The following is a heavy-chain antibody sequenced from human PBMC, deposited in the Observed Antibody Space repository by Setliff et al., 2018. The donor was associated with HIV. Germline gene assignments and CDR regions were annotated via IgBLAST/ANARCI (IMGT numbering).Heavy chain of an antibody. J-gene: IGHJ6*02. CDR1: GYTFTGYY. Sequence: ASVKVSCKASGYTFTGYYMHWVRQAPGQGLEWMGWINPNSGGTNYAQKFQGWVTMTRDTSISTAYMELSRLRSDDTAVYYCARGSVLRYFDWLLPHYGMDVWGQGTTVTVSS. V-gene: IGHV1-2*04. D-gene: IGHD3-9*01. CDR3: ARGSVLRYFDWLLPHYGMDV. CDR2: INPNSGGT.